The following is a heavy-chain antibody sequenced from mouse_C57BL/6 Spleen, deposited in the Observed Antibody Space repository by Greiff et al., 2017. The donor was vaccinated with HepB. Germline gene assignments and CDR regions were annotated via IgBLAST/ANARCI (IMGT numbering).Heavy chain of an antibody. Sequence: EVQGVESGPVLVKPGASVKMSCKASGYTFTDYYMNWVKQSHGKSLEWIGVINPYNGGTSYNQKFKGKATLTVDKSSSTAYMELNSLTSEDSAVYYCARVEGYFDVWGTGTTVTVSS. CDR3: ARVEGYFDV. CDR1: GYTFTDYY. V-gene: IGHV1-19*01. CDR2: INPYNGGT. J-gene: IGHJ1*03.